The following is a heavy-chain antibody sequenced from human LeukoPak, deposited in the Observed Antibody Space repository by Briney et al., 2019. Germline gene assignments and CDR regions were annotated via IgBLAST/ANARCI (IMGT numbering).Heavy chain of an antibody. V-gene: IGHV3-21*01. CDR1: GLSFGSYT. Sequence: GGSLRLSCAPSGLSFGSYTMTWVRQAPGKGLEWVAGISSDGTTTSYADSVKGRFTISRDNAKNSLYLQMDSLRAEDTAVYFCARAHYDSSGYVNYYYYNYMDVWGTGTTVTVS. CDR2: ISSDGTTT. CDR3: ARAHYDSSGYVNYYYYNYMDV. J-gene: IGHJ6*03. D-gene: IGHD3-22*01.